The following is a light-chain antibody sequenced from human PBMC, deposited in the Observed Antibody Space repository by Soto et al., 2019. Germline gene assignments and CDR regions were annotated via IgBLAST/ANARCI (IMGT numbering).Light chain of an antibody. CDR3: CSYAGSRILV. J-gene: IGLJ2*01. CDR1: SSDVGSYNL. CDR2: EGS. Sequence: QSALTQPASVSGSPGQSITISCTGTSSDVGSYNLVSWYQQHPGKAPKLMIYEGSKRPSGVSNRFSGSKSGNTASLTISGLPAEDEADYCCCSYAGSRILVFGGGTQLTVL. V-gene: IGLV2-23*01.